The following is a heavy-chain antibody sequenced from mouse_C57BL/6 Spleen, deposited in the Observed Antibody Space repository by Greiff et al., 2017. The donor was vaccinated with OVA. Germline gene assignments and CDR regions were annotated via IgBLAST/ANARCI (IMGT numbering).Heavy chain of an antibody. J-gene: IGHJ2*01. Sequence: QVQLQQPGAELVKPGASVKLSCKASGYTFTSYWMHWVKQRPGQGLEWIGMINPNSGSTNYNEKFKSKATLTVDKSSSTAYMQLSSLTSEDSAVYYCARKGITTVVDSYWGQGTTLTVSS. V-gene: IGHV1-64*01. CDR3: ARKGITTVVDSY. D-gene: IGHD1-1*01. CDR1: GYTFTSYW. CDR2: INPNSGST.